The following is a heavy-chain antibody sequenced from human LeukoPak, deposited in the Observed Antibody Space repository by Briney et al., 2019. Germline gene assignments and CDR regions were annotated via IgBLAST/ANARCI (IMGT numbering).Heavy chain of an antibody. J-gene: IGHJ4*02. D-gene: IGHD4-23*01. CDR1: GGSISSHY. CDR2: IYYSGST. Sequence: KPSETLSLTCTVSGGSISSHYWSWIRQPPGKGLEWIGYIYYSGSTKYNPSLKSRLTISVDTSKNQFSLKLSSVTAADAAVYYCARDYGGKFDYWGQGALVTVSS. CDR3: ARDYGGKFDY. V-gene: IGHV4-59*11.